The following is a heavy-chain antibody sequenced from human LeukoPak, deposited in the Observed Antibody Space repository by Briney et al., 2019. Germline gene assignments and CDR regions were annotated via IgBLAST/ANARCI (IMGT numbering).Heavy chain of an antibody. J-gene: IGHJ4*02. CDR1: GFTFSSYW. V-gene: IGHV3-7*03. CDR2: IKQDGSEK. CDR3: TGTYYYDSIEFDY. Sequence: GGSLRLSCAASGFTFSSYWMSWVRQAPGKGLEWVANIKQDGSEKYYVDSVKGRFTISRDNAKNSLYLQMNSLKTEDTAVYYCTGTYYYDSIEFDYWGQGTLVTVSS. D-gene: IGHD3-22*01.